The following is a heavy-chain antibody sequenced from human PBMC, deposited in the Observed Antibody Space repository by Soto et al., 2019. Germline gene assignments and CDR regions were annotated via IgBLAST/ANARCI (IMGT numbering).Heavy chain of an antibody. J-gene: IGHJ6*02. CDR3: ARQPRSTLYYYGSGLQLSYYYGMDV. Sequence: SVKVSCKASGGTFNTYSMSWVRQDTGQGLEWMGGIIPMLGKTNYAQKFQGRVTITADESTSTAYMDLSSLRSDDTAVYYCARQPRSTLYYYGSGLQLSYYYGMDVWGQGTTVTVSS. CDR2: IIPMLGKT. V-gene: IGHV1-69*13. CDR1: GGTFNTYS. D-gene: IGHD3-10*01.